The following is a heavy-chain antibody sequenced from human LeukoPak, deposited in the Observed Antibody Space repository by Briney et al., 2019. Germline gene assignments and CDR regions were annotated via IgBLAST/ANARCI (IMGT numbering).Heavy chain of an antibody. CDR1: GLSLTTSGEA. Sequence: SGPTLVKPTQTLTLTCTFSGLSLTTSGEAVGWIRQPPRKALEWLALIYSDDEKHYIPSLKNRLTITKDTSKNQVVLTMTNMDPLDTATYYCAHRRGGYFDYWGQGTLVTVSS. CDR3: AHRRGGYFDY. D-gene: IGHD3-16*01. V-gene: IGHV2-5*02. J-gene: IGHJ4*02. CDR2: IYSDDEK.